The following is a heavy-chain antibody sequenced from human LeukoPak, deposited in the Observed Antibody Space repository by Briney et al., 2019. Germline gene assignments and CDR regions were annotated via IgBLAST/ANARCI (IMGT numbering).Heavy chain of an antibody. D-gene: IGHD2-2*01. CDR2: ISSNGGST. Sequence: PGGSLRLSCAASGSTFSSYAMHWVRQAPGKGLEYVSAISSNGGSTYYANSVKGRFTISRDNSKNTLYLQMGSLRAEDMAVYYCARGGDIVVVPAEDAFDIWGQGTMVTVSS. J-gene: IGHJ3*02. CDR3: ARGGDIVVVPAEDAFDI. V-gene: IGHV3-64*01. CDR1: GSTFSSYA.